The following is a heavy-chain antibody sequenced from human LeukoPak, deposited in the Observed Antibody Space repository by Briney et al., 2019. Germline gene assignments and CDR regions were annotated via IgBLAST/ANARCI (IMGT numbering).Heavy chain of an antibody. J-gene: IGHJ4*02. V-gene: IGHV4-59*11. CDR2: LFDSVNT. CDR3: ATIKRGSIFGYFDF. D-gene: IGHD5-18*01. Sequence: SETLSLTCTVSGGSISSHYWSWIRQPPGEGLEWIAYLFDSVNTKDNPSLQSRLTLSADTSKNQFSLRLSSVTAADTAVYYCATIKRGSIFGYFDFWGQGIKVTVSS. CDR1: GGSISSHY.